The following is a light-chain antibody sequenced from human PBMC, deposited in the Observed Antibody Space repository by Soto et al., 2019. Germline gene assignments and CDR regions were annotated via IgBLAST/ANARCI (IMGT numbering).Light chain of an antibody. CDR3: QQSYSTPPT. CDR1: QIISSY. Sequence: DIQMTQSPSSLSASVGGRVTITCRASQIISSYLNWYQQKPGQAPKLLIYAASSLQSGVPSRFSGSGSGTDFTLTISSLQPEDFATYYCQQSYSTPPTFGQGTKVDIK. V-gene: IGKV1-39*01. CDR2: AAS. J-gene: IGKJ1*01.